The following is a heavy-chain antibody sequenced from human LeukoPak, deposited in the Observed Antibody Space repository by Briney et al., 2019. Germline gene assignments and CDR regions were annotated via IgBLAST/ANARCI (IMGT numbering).Heavy chain of an antibody. D-gene: IGHD6-19*01. J-gene: IGHJ4*02. CDR2: INSDGSST. V-gene: IGHV3-74*01. CDR3: XREGSGWYGGFDY. Sequence: GGSLRLSCAASGFTFSSYWMHWVRHAPGKGLVWVSRINSDGSSTSYADSVKGRFTISRDNAKNTLYLQMNSLRAEDTAVYYXXREGSGWYGGFDYWGQGTLVTVSS. CDR1: GFTFSSYW.